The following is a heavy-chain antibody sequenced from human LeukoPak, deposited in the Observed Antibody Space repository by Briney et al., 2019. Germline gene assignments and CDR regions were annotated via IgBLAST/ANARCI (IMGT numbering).Heavy chain of an antibody. D-gene: IGHD1-26*01. CDR3: ARQPYMLGAYYFDS. J-gene: IGHJ4*02. CDR2: IYYSGST. CDR1: GDSISSYY. Sequence: PSETLSLTCTVSGDSISSYYWSWIRQPPGKGLEWIGYIYYSGSTNYNPSLKSRVTISVDTSKNQFTLKLGSVTAADTAVYYCARQPYMLGAYYFDSWGQGALVTVSS. V-gene: IGHV4-59*08.